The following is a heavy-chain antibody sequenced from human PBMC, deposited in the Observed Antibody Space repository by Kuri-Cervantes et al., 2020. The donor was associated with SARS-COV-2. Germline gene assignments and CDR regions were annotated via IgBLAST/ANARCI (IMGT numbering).Heavy chain of an antibody. CDR1: GFTFSSYG. Sequence: GESLKISCAASGFTFSSYGMHWVRQAPGKGLEWVAFIRYDGSNKYYADSVKGRFTISRDNSKNTLYLQMNSLRAEDTAVYYCRNEVVPAARGYYYYYMDVWGKGTTVTVSS. J-gene: IGHJ6*03. V-gene: IGHV3-30*02. CDR2: IRYDGSNK. CDR3: RNEVVPAARGYYYYYMDV. D-gene: IGHD2-2*01.